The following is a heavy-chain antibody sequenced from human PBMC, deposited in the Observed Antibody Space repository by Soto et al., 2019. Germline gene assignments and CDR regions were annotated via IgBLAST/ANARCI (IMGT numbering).Heavy chain of an antibody. CDR1: GGTFSSYT. CDR2: IIPILGIA. V-gene: IGHV1-69*02. Sequence: SVKVSCTASGGTFSSYTISWVRQAPGQGLEWMGRIIPILGIANYAQKFQGRVTITADKSTSTAYMELSSLRSEDTAVYYCARPSTYGDYGYFQHWGQGTLVTVSS. D-gene: IGHD4-17*01. CDR3: ARPSTYGDYGYFQH. J-gene: IGHJ1*01.